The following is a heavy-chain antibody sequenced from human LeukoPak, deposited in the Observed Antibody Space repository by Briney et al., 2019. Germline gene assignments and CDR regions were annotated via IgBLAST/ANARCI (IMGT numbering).Heavy chain of an antibody. V-gene: IGHV4-39*07. D-gene: IGHD6-13*01. CDR1: GGSISSSSYY. CDR2: IYYSGST. Sequence: PSETLSLTCTVSGGSISSSSYYWGWIRQPPGKGLEWIGSIYYSGSTYYNPSLKSRLTISVDTSKNQFSLKLSSVTAADTAVYYCATQGPLGIAAAGLDYWGQGTLVTVSS. J-gene: IGHJ4*02. CDR3: ATQGPLGIAAAGLDY.